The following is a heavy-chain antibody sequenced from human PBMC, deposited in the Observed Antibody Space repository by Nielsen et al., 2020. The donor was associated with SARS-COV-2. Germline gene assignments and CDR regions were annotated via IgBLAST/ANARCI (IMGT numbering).Heavy chain of an antibody. D-gene: IGHD3-22*01. CDR2: ISGNNDNT. Sequence: WAGDADGRVLGWMGWISGNNDNTNYAQKLQGRVTMTTDTSTSTAYVELRSLRSDDTAVYYCARDRVAYYYDSSGYYDYWGQGTLVTVSS. J-gene: IGHJ4*02. V-gene: IGHV1-18*01. CDR3: ARDRVAYYYDSSGYYDY.